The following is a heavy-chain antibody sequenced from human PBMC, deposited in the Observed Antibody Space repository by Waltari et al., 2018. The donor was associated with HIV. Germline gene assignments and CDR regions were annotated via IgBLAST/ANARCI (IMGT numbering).Heavy chain of an antibody. D-gene: IGHD3-22*01. Sequence: EVQLVESGGGLVKHGGSLRLSCAASGLTFSTYSMHWVGQTPRKGLEWVSSISSSSTYIYYADSVKGRFTISRDNAKNSLYLQMNSLRAEDTAVYFCARGTYYYDSSGYYDNLPFDYWGQGTLVTVSS. J-gene: IGHJ4*02. V-gene: IGHV3-21*01. CDR2: ISSSSTYI. CDR1: GLTFSTYS. CDR3: ARGTYYYDSSGYYDNLPFDY.